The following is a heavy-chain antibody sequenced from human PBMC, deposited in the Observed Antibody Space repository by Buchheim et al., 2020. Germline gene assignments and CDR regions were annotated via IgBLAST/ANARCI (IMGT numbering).Heavy chain of an antibody. CDR2: IIPIFGTA. V-gene: IGHV1-69*01. D-gene: IGHD3-9*01. CDR1: GGTFSSYA. CDR3: ARSGVRYFGWLGEGFDY. J-gene: IGHJ4*02. Sequence: QVQLVQSGAEVKKPGSSVKVSCKASGGTFSSYAISWVRQAPGQGLEWMGGIIPIFGTANYAQQFQRRVTITADDSTSTAYMELSSLRSEDTAVYYCARSGVRYFGWLGEGFDYWGQGTL.